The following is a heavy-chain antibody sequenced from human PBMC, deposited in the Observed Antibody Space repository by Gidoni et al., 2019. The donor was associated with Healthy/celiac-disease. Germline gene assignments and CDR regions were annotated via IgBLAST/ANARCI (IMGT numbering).Heavy chain of an antibody. CDR1: GFTFSSYW. J-gene: IGHJ3*02. CDR2: IKQDGREK. CDR3: ARDDYYDSSGPI. Sequence: EVQLVESGGGLVQPGGSLRLSCAASGFTFSSYWMSWVRQDPGKGLGWVAKIKQDGREKYYVDSVKGRFTISRDNAKNSLYLQMNSLRAEDTAVYYWARDDYYDSSGPIWGQGTMVTVSS. V-gene: IGHV3-7*01. D-gene: IGHD3-22*01.